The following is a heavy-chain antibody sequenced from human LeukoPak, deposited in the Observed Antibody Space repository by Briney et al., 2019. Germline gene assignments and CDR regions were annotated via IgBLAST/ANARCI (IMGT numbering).Heavy chain of an antibody. J-gene: IGHJ4*02. CDR2: IIPIFGTA. V-gene: IGHV1-69*13. CDR3: ARDEKGSGSYFDY. D-gene: IGHD1-26*01. CDR1: GYTFTGYY. Sequence: ASVKVSCKASGYTFTGYYMHWVQQAPGQGLEWMGGIIPIFGTANYAQKFQGRVTITADESTSTAYMELSSLRSEDTAVYYCARDEKGSGSYFDYWGQGTLVTVSS.